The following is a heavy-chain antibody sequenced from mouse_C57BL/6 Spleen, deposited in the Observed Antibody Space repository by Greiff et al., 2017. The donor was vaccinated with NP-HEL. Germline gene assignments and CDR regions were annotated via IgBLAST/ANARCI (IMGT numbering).Heavy chain of an antibody. CDR1: GYSITSGYD. Sequence: EVQLQESGPGMVKPSQSLSLTCTVTGYSITSGYDWHWIRHFPGNKLEWMGYISYSGSTNYNPSLKSRISITHDTSKNHFFLKLNSVTTEDTATYYCARAGDDYVGFDYWGQGTTLTVSS. D-gene: IGHD2-4*01. V-gene: IGHV3-1*01. CDR2: ISYSGST. J-gene: IGHJ2*01. CDR3: ARAGDDYVGFDY.